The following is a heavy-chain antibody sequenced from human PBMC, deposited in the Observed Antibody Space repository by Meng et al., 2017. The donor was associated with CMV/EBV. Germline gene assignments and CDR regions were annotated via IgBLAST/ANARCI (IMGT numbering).Heavy chain of an antibody. J-gene: IGHJ6*02. V-gene: IGHV4-59*01. CDR2: IYYSGST. D-gene: IGHD3-10*01. CDR1: GGSISSYY. Sequence: SETLSLTCTVSGGSISSYYWSWIRQPPGKGLEWIGYIYYSGSTNYNPSLKSRVTISVDTSKNPFSLKQSSVTAADTAVYYCARLALLSETYYYGSGSYAPPGMDVWGQGTTVTVSS. CDR3: ARLALLSETYYYGSGSYAPPGMDV.